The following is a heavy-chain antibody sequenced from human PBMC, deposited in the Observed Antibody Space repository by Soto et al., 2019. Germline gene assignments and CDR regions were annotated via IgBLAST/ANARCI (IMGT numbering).Heavy chain of an antibody. V-gene: IGHV1-3*01. D-gene: IGHD4-17*01. Sequence: QVQLVQSGAEVKRPGASVKVSCKASGYIFATHATHWVRQAPGQRLEWLGWINGGNGDTKYSQMFQGRVTITRDTSASTAYMELSSLRLEDTAVYYCARSGWAHGDYVFYYYNMYVWGKGTTVTVSS. CDR2: INGGNGDT. CDR1: GYIFATHA. J-gene: IGHJ6*03. CDR3: ARSGWAHGDYVFYYYNMYV.